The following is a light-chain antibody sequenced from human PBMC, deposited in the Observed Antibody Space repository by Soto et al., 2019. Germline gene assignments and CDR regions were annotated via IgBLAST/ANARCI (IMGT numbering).Light chain of an antibody. CDR2: AAS. CDR1: QSISSY. Sequence: DIQMTQSPSSLSASVCDRVTITCRASQSISSYLNWYQQKPGKAPKLLIYAASSLQSGVPSRFSGSGSGTDFTLDISSLQPEDFGTYYCQQSYSTPVTFGQGTKVEIK. CDR3: QQSYSTPVT. J-gene: IGKJ1*01. V-gene: IGKV1-39*01.